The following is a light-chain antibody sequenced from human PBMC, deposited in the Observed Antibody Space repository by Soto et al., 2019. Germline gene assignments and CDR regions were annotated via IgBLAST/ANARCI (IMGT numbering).Light chain of an antibody. J-gene: IGLJ2*01. CDR3: QVWDGITDQPV. V-gene: IGLV1-40*01. CDR1: SSNIGADYA. Sequence: QSVLTQPPSVSGAPGQRVIISCTGSSSNIGADYAVHWYQHLPGTAPKLLITDDTSRPSGVPDRFSGSNSGNTATLTISRVEAGDEADYCCQVWDGITDQPVFGGGTKVTVL. CDR2: DDT.